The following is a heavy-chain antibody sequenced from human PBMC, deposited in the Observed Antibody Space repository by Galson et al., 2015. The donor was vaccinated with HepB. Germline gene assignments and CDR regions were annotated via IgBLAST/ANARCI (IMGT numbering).Heavy chain of an antibody. Sequence: QSGAEVKKPGDSLKISCKGSGYSFASYWIGWVRQMPGEGLEWMGIIYPDDSETRYSPSFQGQVTISADKSISAAYLQWSSLRASDSAIYYCASFAWGKSCSATTCYTGGDYWGQGTLVTVSS. CDR2: IYPDDSET. CDR1: GYSFASYW. CDR3: ASFAWGKSCSATTCYTGGDY. J-gene: IGHJ4*02. V-gene: IGHV5-51*01. D-gene: IGHD2-2*02.